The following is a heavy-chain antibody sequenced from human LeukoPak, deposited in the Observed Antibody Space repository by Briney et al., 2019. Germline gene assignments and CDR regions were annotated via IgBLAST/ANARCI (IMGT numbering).Heavy chain of an antibody. D-gene: IGHD6-19*01. CDR3: AREPRLAVY. V-gene: IGHV3-11*01. Sequence: RAGGSLRLSCAGSGFAFSDYYMTWIRQAPGRGLEFISYISGSGNSIVYADSVKGRFTISRDNAKNSLYLQMNSLRDEDTAVYYCAREPRLAVYWGQGTLVTVSS. J-gene: IGHJ4*02. CDR1: GFAFSDYY. CDR2: ISGSGNSI.